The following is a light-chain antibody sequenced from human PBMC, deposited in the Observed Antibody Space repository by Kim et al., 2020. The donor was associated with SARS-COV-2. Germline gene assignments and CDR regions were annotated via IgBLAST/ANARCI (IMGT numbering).Light chain of an antibody. Sequence: VSPGDRAPISCRACQSFSIKLAWYKQRPGQATRFLIYGASARATGIPARFTGSGSGTEFTLTISSLQSEDFAVYYCLQYNDWPRTFGQGTKVDIK. CDR1: QSFSIK. J-gene: IGKJ1*01. CDR3: LQYNDWPRT. V-gene: IGKV3-15*01. CDR2: GAS.